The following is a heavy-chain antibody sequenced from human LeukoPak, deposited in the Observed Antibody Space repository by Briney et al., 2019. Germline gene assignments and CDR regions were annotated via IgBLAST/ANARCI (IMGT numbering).Heavy chain of an antibody. CDR2: IYYSGST. V-gene: IGHV4-59*12. CDR1: GGSISSYY. CDR3: ARDQRSFDWLLRPRYFDY. Sequence: PSETLSLTCTVSGGSISSYYWSWIRQPPGKGLEWIGYIYYSGSTNYNPSLKSRVTISVDTSKNQFSLKLSSVTAADTAVYYCARDQRSFDWLLRPRYFDYWGQGTLVTVSS. D-gene: IGHD3-9*01. J-gene: IGHJ4*02.